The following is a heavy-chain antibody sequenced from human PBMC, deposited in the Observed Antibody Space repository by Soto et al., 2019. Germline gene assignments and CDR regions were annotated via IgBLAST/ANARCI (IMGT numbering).Heavy chain of an antibody. J-gene: IGHJ3*02. D-gene: IGHD2-15*01. CDR3: AKDRDLVVVVVAAAFGI. CDR1: GFTFSSYA. CDR2: ISGSGGST. V-gene: IGHV3-23*01. Sequence: EVQLLESGGGLVQPGGSLRLSCAASGFTFSSYAMSWVRQAPGKGLEWVSAISGSGGSTYYADSVKGRFTISRDNSKNTLYLQMNSLRAEDTAVYYCAKDRDLVVVVVAAAFGIWGQGTMVTVSS.